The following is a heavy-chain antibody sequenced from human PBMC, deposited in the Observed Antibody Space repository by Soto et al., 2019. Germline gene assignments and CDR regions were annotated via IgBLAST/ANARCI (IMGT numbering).Heavy chain of an antibody. J-gene: IGHJ6*02. V-gene: IGHV1-69*02. CDR1: GGTFSSYT. CDR3: ARGITMVRGIYYYGMDA. CDR2: ITPILGIA. D-gene: IGHD3-10*01. Sequence: SVKVSCTASGGTFSSYTSSWVRQAPGQGLEWMGRITPILGIANYAQKFQGWVTMTRDTSISTAYMELSRLRSDDTAVYYCARGITMVRGIYYYGMDAWGQGTTVTVSS.